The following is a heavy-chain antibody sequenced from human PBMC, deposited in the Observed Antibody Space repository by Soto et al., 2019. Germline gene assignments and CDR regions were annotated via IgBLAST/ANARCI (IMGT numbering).Heavy chain of an antibody. CDR3: VREGPISGTGAFDI. CDR2: VWSDGNHK. CDR1: GFTLNIHG. Sequence: ESGGGVVQPGRTLRLSCAASGFTLNIHGMHWVRQAPGKGLEWVAVVWSDGNHKFYADSVRGRFTISRDNSKNTLDLQVDSLRVEDTGVYYCVREGPISGTGAFDIWGQGTKVTVSS. D-gene: IGHD6-25*01. J-gene: IGHJ3*02. V-gene: IGHV3-33*01.